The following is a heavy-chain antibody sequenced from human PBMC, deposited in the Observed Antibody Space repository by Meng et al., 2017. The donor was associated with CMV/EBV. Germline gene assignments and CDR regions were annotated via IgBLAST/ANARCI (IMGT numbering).Heavy chain of an antibody. CDR2: ISSSGGTT. CDR3: AKALCSTTTCTFDY. Sequence: GESLKISCAASGFTFSNYAMSWVRQAPGKGLEWVSGISSSGGTTHHADSVKDRFTISRDNSITTLYLQMSRLRPDDTAVFYCAKALCSTTTCTFDYWGQGILVTVSS. J-gene: IGHJ4*02. D-gene: IGHD2-2*01. V-gene: IGHV3-23*01. CDR1: GFTFSNYA.